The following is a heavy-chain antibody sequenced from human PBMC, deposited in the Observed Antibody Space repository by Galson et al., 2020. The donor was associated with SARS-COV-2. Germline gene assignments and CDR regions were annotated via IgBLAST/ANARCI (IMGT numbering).Heavy chain of an antibody. D-gene: IGHD4-17*01. CDR2: ISYDGSNK. J-gene: IGHJ4*02. CDR3: ARDPYIQRYGVVDY. CDR1: GFTFSSYG. V-gene: IGHV3-30*03. Sequence: GGSLRLSCAASGFTFSSYGMHWVRQAPGKGLEWVAVISYDGSNKYYADSVKGRFTISRDNSKNTLYLQMNSLRAEDTAVYYCARDPYIQRYGVVDYWGQGSLVTVSS.